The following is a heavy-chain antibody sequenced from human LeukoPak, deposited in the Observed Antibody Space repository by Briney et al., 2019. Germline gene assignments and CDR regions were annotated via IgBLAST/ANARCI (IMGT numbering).Heavy chain of an antibody. CDR3: ARVSPRYCSSTSCYQGGRFDP. V-gene: IGHV4-34*01. CDR1: GGSFSGYY. D-gene: IGHD2-2*01. J-gene: IGHJ5*02. CDR2: INHSGST. Sequence: SETLSLTCAVYGGSFSGYYWSWIRQPPGKGLEWIGEINHSGSTNYNPSLKSRVTISVDTSKNQFSLKLSSVTAADTAVYYCARVSPRYCSSTSCYQGGRFDPWGQGTLVTVSS.